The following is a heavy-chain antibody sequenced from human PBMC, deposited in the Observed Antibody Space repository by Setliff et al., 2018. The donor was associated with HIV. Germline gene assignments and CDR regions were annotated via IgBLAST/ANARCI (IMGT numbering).Heavy chain of an antibody. CDR2: INPSNDAT. D-gene: IGHD6-6*01. CDR3: AREHGTSSLKD. V-gene: IGHV1-46*01. CDR1: GGTFSSYT. Sequence: ASVKVSCKASGGTFSSYTISWVRQAPGQGLEWMGIINPSNDATTYAQKFKGRVTMVSDTSTSTVYMELRTLRSEDTAVYYCAREHGTSSLKDWGKGNLVTVSS. J-gene: IGHJ4*02.